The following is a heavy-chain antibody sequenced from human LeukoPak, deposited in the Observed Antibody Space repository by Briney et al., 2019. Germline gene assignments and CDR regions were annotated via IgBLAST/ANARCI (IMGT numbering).Heavy chain of an antibody. J-gene: IGHJ4*02. CDR3: AKGEVYARVGY. CDR2: ISGSGGST. V-gene: IGHV3-23*01. CDR1: GFTFSSYA. Sequence: QPGGSLRLSCAASGFTFSSYAMTWVRQAPGKGLEWVSAISGSGGSTYYADSVKGRFTISRDNSKNTLYLQMNSLRAEGTAVYYCAKGEVYARVGYWGQGTLVTVSS. D-gene: IGHD2-8*01.